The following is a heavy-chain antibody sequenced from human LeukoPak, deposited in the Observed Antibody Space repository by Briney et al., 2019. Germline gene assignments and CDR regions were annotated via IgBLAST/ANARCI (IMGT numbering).Heavy chain of an antibody. CDR1: GYSFTSYW. J-gene: IGHJ5*02. D-gene: IGHD3-10*01. Sequence: GESLKISCKGSGYSFTSYWIGWVRQMPGKGLEWMGIIYPGDSDTRYSPSFQGQVTISADKSISTAYLQWSSLKASDTAMYYCARGQTGVLWFGGLPANWFDPWGQGTLVTVSS. CDR2: IYPGDSDT. CDR3: ARGQTGVLWFGGLPANWFDP. V-gene: IGHV5-51*01.